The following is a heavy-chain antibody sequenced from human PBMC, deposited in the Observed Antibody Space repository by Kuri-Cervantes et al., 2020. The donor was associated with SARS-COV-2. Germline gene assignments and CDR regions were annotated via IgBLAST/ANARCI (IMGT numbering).Heavy chain of an antibody. CDR3: AKVGRYSGYDRGY. J-gene: IGHJ4*02. V-gene: IGHV3-23*03. Sequence: GGSLRLSCAASGFIFSSCAMSWVRQAPGKGLEWVSVIYSGGSTYYADSVKGRFTISRDNSKNTLYLQMNSLRAEDTAVYYCAKVGRYSGYDRGYWGQGTLVTVSS. CDR2: IYSGGST. CDR1: GFIFSSCA. D-gene: IGHD5-12*01.